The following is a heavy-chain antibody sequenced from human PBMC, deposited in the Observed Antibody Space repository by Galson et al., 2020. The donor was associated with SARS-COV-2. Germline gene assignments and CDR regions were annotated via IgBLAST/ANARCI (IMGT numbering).Heavy chain of an antibody. Sequence: GGSLRLSCAASGFNFVFYGMHWVRQAPGKGLEWVALISKDGTDQYFIDSVKGRYTMSRDNSQNTLYLQMNSLRVEDTATYYCAKGLDDSGNFNFFYGLDVWGPGTTVSVSS. CDR2: ISKDGTDQ. CDR1: GFNFVFYG. D-gene: IGHD3-10*01. J-gene: IGHJ6*02. V-gene: IGHV3-30*18. CDR3: AKGLDDSGNFNFFYGLDV.